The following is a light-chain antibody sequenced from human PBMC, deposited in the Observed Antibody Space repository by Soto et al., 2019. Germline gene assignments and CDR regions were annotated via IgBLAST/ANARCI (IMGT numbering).Light chain of an antibody. CDR1: SSDVGGYNY. J-gene: IGLJ1*01. V-gene: IGLV2-14*01. CDR3: SSYTSSSIYV. CDR2: EVS. Sequence: QSALTQPASVSGSPGQSITISCTGTSSDVGGYNYVSWYQQHPGKAPKLMINEVSNRPSGVSNRFSGSKSGNTASLTISGLQAEDEADYYCSSYTSSSIYVFGTGTKLTVL.